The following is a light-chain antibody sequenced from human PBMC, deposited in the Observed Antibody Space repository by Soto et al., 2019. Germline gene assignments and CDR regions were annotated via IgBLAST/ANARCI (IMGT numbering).Light chain of an antibody. CDR3: QQTYSTLL. CDR1: QDTYRN. V-gene: IGKV1-39*01. CDR2: AAS. J-gene: IGKJ4*01. Sequence: DIQMTQTPLSLSAFVGARVTMTCRASQDTYRNLNWYPQKPGKAPQLQIYAASTLQSGVPSRFSGNGSRTDFTLAISSLQPEDSATYYCQQTYSTLLFCGGTRVHIK.